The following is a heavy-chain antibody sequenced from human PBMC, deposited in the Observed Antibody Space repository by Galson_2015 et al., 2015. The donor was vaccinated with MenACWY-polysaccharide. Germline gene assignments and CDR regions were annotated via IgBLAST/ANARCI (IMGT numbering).Heavy chain of an antibody. CDR2: IGVSGSNT. CDR1: GFTFSYYA. D-gene: IGHD2-2*01. V-gene: IGHV3-23*01. Sequence: SLRLSCAASGFTFSYYAMSWVRQAPGKGLEWVSTIGVSGSNTHYADSVKGRFTISRDNSKNTLSLQMNSLRDEDTAVYYCARVRYSTGKYQFDYWGQGTLVAVSS. CDR3: ARVRYSTGKYQFDY. J-gene: IGHJ4*02.